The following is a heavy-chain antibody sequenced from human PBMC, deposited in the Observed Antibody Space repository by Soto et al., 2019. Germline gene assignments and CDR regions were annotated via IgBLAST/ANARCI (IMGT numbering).Heavy chain of an antibody. D-gene: IGHD3-3*01. V-gene: IGHV1-8*01. Sequence: ASVKVSCKASGYTFTSYDINWLRQAAGQGLEWVGWMNTHTDDTGYAQKFQGRVTMTRDTATNTAYMDLNTLTSDDSAMYYCVRGQLGGFFDYWGQGTPVTVSS. J-gene: IGHJ4*02. CDR2: MNTHTDDT. CDR1: GYTFTSYD. CDR3: VRGQLGGFFDY.